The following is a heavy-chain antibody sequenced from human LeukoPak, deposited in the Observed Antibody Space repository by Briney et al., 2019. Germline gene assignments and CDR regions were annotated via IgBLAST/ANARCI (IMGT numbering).Heavy chain of an antibody. D-gene: IGHD3-10*01. Sequence: ASVKDACKASGYTFTSYYMHWVRQAAGQGREWMRIISRSGCSPSYAQKCQGRLTTTRDTYTSTVYMELSSLRSEDTAVYYSARVTVRDDYWGQGTLVTVSS. CDR2: ISRSGCSP. CDR3: ARVTVRDDY. CDR1: GYTFTSYY. V-gene: IGHV1-46*01. J-gene: IGHJ4*02.